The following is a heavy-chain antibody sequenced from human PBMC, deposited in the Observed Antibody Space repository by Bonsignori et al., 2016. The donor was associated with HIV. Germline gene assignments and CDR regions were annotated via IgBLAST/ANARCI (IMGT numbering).Heavy chain of an antibody. CDR2: SIRMGGT. CDR3: ARDWNFDI. J-gene: IGHJ2*01. V-gene: IGHV4-4*02. CDR1: GGSMSSSGW. Sequence: HVQLQESGPGLVKPSGTLSLTCAVSGGSMSSSGWWSWVRHGPREGVGVGLGKSIRMGGTNYSPSLKSRVTILLDRSKNQFSLRLGSVTAADTAIYYCARDWNFDIWGRWRPGH.